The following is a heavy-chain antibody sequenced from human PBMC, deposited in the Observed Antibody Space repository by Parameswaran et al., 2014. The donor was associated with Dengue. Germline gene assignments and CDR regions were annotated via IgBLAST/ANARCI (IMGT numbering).Heavy chain of an antibody. D-gene: IGHD3-10*01. CDR3: AREPLYGSGSRRSDY. J-gene: IGHJ4*02. Sequence: WVRQALGQGLEWMGWINTNTGNPTYAQGFTGRFVFSLDTSVSTAYLQISSLKAEDTAVYYCAREPLYGSGSRRSDYWGQGTLVTVSS. V-gene: IGHV7-4-1*02. CDR2: INTNTGNP.